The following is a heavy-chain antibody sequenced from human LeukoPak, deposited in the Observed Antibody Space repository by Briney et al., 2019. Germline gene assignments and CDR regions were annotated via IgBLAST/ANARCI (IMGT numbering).Heavy chain of an antibody. Sequence: SETLSLTCTVSGGSISSYYWSWIRQPAGKGLEWIGRIYTSGSTNYNPSLKSRVTMSVDTSKNQFSLKLSSVTAADTAVYYCAREVAAAGIVYYFDYWGQGTLVTVSS. CDR2: IYTSGST. CDR1: GGSISSYY. V-gene: IGHV4-4*07. D-gene: IGHD6-13*01. J-gene: IGHJ4*02. CDR3: AREVAAAGIVYYFDY.